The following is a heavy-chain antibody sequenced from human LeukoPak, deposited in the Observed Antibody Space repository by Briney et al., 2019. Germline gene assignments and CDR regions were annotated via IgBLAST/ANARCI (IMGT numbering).Heavy chain of an antibody. CDR3: ARSGVVPAAILDY. V-gene: IGHV4-34*01. J-gene: IGHJ4*02. D-gene: IGHD2-2*01. CDR1: GGSFSGYY. CDR2: INHSGST. Sequence: PSETLSLTCAVYGGSFSGYYWSWIRQPPGKGLEWIGEINHSGSTNYNPSLKSRVTISVDTSKNQFSLKLSSVTAADTAVYYCARSGVVPAAILDYWGQGTLVTVSS.